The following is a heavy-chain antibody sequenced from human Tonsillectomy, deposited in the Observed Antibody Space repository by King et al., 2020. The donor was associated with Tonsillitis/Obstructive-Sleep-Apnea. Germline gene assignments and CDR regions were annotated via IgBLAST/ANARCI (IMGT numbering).Heavy chain of an antibody. CDR1: GFTFSSYA. CDR3: AKALPLRGYSYGWNY. D-gene: IGHD5-18*01. V-gene: IGHV3-23*04. Sequence: VQLVESGGGLVQPGGSLRLSCAASGFTFSSYAMSWVRQAPGKGLEWVSAISGNGGSTYSADSVKGRLTISRDNSKNTLYLQMNSLRAEDTAVYYCAKALPLRGYSYGWNYWGQGTLVTVSS. CDR2: ISGNGGST. J-gene: IGHJ4*02.